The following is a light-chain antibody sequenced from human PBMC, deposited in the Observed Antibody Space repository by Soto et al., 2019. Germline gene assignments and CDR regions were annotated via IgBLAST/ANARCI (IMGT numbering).Light chain of an antibody. Sequence: QSALTQPASVSGSPGQSITFSCTGTSSDVGSYDYVSWHQQHPGKAPKLIIYDVNNRPSGVPSRFSGSKSGNTASLIISGLQTEDVADYYCCAYSTSGTHVFGTGTKLTVL. J-gene: IGLJ1*01. CDR1: SSDVGSYDY. V-gene: IGLV2-14*03. CDR2: DVN. CDR3: CAYSTSGTHV.